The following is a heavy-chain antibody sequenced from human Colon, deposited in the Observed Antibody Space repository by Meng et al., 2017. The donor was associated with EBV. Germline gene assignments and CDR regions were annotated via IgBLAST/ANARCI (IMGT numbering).Heavy chain of an antibody. V-gene: IGHV4-34*01. J-gene: IGHJ4*02. D-gene: IGHD2-15*01. CDR2: INHVGST. CDR3: ASSDCSGGTCYLDC. CDR1: GGSFSDSY. Sequence: VQLHEWGTGLLKPSETLSLTCTVSGGSFSDSYWTWIRQPPGKGLEWIGEINHVGSTTYNPSLKSRVTISVDTSKNQFSLKLSSVTAADAAVYYCASSDCSGGTCYLDCWGQGTLVTVSS.